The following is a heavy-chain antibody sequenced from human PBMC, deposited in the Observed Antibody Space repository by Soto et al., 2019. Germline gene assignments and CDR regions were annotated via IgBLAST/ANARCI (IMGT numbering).Heavy chain of an antibody. CDR3: ARATPAGSADF. Sequence: PSETLSLTCTVSGGSKIRDSYYWSWIRQHPGKGLEWIAYISYSGSSYSNPSLKSRVTISADTSKNQFSLRLTSVTAADTAVYFCARATPAGSADFWGQGTLVTVSS. CDR2: ISYSGSS. J-gene: IGHJ4*02. CDR1: GGSKIRDSYY. D-gene: IGHD2-2*01. V-gene: IGHV4-31*03.